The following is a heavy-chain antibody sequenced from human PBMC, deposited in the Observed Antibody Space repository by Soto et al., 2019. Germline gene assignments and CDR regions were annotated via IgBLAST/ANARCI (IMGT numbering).Heavy chain of an antibody. CDR2: ISYDGGLQ. CDR1: GFTFTRYG. CDR3: VSDRGYGHASVPYS. D-gene: IGHD5-18*01. V-gene: IGHV3-30*03. J-gene: IGHJ4*02. Sequence: QAHLVESGGGVVQPGRSLRLSCAASGFTFTRYGMHWVRQAPGTRLEWVAVISYDGGLQHYADSVKGRFTISRDNSKNMVLLQMNSLRAEDTAVYCCVSDRGYGHASVPYSWGQGTLVSVSS.